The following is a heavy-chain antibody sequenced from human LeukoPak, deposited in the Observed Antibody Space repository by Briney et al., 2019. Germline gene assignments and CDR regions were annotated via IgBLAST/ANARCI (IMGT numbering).Heavy chain of an antibody. CDR1: GFTVSSNY. CDR3: ASSVRGATEYYFDY. J-gene: IGHJ4*02. D-gene: IGHD1-26*01. V-gene: IGHV3-53*01. Sequence: GGSLRLSCAASGFTVSSNYMSWVRQAPGKGLEWVSVIYSGGGTYYADSVKGRFTISRDNSKNTLYLQMNSLRAEDTAVYYCASSVRGATEYYFDYWGQGTLVTVSS. CDR2: IYSGGGT.